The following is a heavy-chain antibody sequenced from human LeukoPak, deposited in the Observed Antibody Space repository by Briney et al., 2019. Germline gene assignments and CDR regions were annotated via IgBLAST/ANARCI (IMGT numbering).Heavy chain of an antibody. CDR3: ARGRGTYTYTDAY. Sequence: SVEVSCKASGGTFITYAISWVRQAPGQGLEWMGGIIPIFGKGNYAQKFRDRVTLTTDESTSTAYMELSSLRSEDTAVYYCARGRGTYTYTDAYWGQGTLVTVSS. CDR2: IIPIFGKG. V-gene: IGHV1-69*05. J-gene: IGHJ4*02. D-gene: IGHD3-16*01. CDR1: GGTFITYA.